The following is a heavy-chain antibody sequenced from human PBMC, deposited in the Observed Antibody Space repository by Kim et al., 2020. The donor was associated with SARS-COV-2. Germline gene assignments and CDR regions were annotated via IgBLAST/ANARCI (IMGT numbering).Heavy chain of an antibody. Sequence: ASVKVSCKASGYTFTSYGISWVRQAPGQGLEWMGWISAYNGNTNYAQKLQGRVTMTTDTSTSTAYMELRSLRSDDTAVYYCARLDYDILTGYTEYFQHWGQGTLVTVSS. CDR2: ISAYNGNT. CDR1: GYTFTSYG. V-gene: IGHV1-18*01. D-gene: IGHD3-9*01. CDR3: ARLDYDILTGYTEYFQH. J-gene: IGHJ1*01.